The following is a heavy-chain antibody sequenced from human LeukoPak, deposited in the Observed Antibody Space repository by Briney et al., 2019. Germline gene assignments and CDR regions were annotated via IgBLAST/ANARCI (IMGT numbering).Heavy chain of an antibody. J-gene: IGHJ4*02. V-gene: IGHV3-30*04. D-gene: IGHD4-23*01. CDR3: ARGDRGGSVVDYFDY. CDR2: ISYDGSNK. CDR1: GFTFRSYA. Sequence: GGSLRLSCAASGFTFRSYAMHWVRQAPGKGLVWVAVISYDGSNKYYADSVKGRFTISRDNSKNTLYLQMNGLRAEDTAVYYCARGDRGGSVVDYFDYWGQEGLVTVSS.